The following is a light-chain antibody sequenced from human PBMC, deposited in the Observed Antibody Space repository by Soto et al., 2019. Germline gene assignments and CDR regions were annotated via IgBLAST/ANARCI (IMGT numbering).Light chain of an antibody. Sequence: VLTQSPGTLSLSPGERATLSCRASQSVSSTYLSWYQQKPGHAARRLIYCAACRAAGIPHRFSGSGSGAEYFLTISRLEPDDYAVDYCQQYDSSPWTFGQGTKVDIK. V-gene: IGKV3-20*01. CDR2: CAA. J-gene: IGKJ1*01. CDR1: QSVSSTY. CDR3: QQYDSSPWT.